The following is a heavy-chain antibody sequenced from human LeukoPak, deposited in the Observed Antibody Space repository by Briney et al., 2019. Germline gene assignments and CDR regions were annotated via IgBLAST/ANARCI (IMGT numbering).Heavy chain of an antibody. CDR2: ISNDGSIQ. J-gene: IGHJ3*02. V-gene: IGHV3-33*01. CDR3: VRYTADYRAFDM. CDR1: GFTLSLSNYG. D-gene: IGHD4-11*01. Sequence: GRSLRLSCATSGFTLSLSNYGMHWVRQAPGKGLEWVSVISNDGSIQYYADSVKGRFSISRDNSEKTVFLQMSSLRAEDTALYYCVRYTADYRAFDMWGQGTMVSVSS.